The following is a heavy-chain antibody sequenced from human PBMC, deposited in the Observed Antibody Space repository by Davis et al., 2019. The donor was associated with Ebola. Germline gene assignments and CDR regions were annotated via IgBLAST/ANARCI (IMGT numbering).Heavy chain of an antibody. CDR1: GGSFSGYY. CDR2: INHSGST. CDR3: ARLLEYYYDSSALDP. D-gene: IGHD3-22*01. J-gene: IGHJ5*02. Sequence: PSETLSLTCAVYGGSFSGYYWSWIRQPPGKGLEWIGEINHSGSTNYNPSLNSRVTISVDTSKNQFSLKLSSVTAADTAVYYCARLLEYYYDSSALDPWGQGTLVTVSS. V-gene: IGHV4-34*01.